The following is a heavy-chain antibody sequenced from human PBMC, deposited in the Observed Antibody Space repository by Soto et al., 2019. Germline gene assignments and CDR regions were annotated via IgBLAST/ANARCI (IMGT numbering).Heavy chain of an antibody. J-gene: IGHJ4*02. CDR1: GGSFSGYY. V-gene: IGHV4-34*01. CDR2: INHSGST. Sequence: SETLSLTCAVYGGSFSGYYWSWIRQPPGKGLEWIGEINHSGSTNYNPSLKSRVTISVDTSKNQFSLKLSSVTAADTAVYYCARALSLGVVAAIGFDYWGQGTLVTVSS. CDR3: ARALSLGVVAAIGFDY. D-gene: IGHD2-15*01.